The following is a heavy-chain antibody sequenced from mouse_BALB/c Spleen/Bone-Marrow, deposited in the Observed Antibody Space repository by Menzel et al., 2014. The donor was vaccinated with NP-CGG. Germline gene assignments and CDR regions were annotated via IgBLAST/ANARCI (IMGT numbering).Heavy chain of an antibody. Sequence: RPGVSVKISCKGSGYTFADHAMHWVKRSHAKSLEWIGLISGYYGDAIYNQKFKGKATMTVDKSSSTTYMELARLTSEDSAIYYCARSGKVRNAMDYWGQGTSVTVSS. CDR2: ISGYYGDA. CDR3: ARSGKVRNAMDY. J-gene: IGHJ4*01. V-gene: IGHV1S137*01. CDR1: GYTFADHA. D-gene: IGHD2-14*01.